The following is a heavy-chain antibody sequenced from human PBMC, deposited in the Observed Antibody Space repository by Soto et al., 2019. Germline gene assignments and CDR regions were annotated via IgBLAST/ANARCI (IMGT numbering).Heavy chain of an antibody. V-gene: IGHV3-23*01. J-gene: IGHJ6*02. CDR2: ISGSGGST. D-gene: IGHD3-9*01. CDR3: AKDSAVADYDILTGYYNAYYYYGMDV. Sequence: GGSLRLSCAASGFTFSSYAMSWVRQAPGKGLEWVSAISGSGGSTYYADSVKGRFTISRDNSKNTLYLQMNSLRAEDTAVYYCAKDSAVADYDILTGYYNAYYYYGMDVWGQGTTVTV. CDR1: GFTFSSYA.